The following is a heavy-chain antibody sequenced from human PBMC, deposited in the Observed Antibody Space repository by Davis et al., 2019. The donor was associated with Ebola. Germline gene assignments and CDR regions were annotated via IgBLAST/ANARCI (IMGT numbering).Heavy chain of an antibody. V-gene: IGHV3-74*01. CDR3: AKDITYYLLVFLDY. Sequence: GESLKISCAASGFTFSRYWMNWVRQAPGKGLLWVSGITSDGIARSYADSVRGRFTVSRDNSKNILYLQMDSLRAEDTAIYFCAKDITYYLLVFLDYWGQGTLVTVSS. D-gene: IGHD2/OR15-2a*01. J-gene: IGHJ4*02. CDR2: ITSDGIAR. CDR1: GFTFSRYW.